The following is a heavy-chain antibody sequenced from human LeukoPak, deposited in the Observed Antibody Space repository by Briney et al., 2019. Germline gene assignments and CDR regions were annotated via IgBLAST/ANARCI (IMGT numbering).Heavy chain of an antibody. Sequence: SETLSLTCAVSGGSISTNNWWTWVRQPPGKGLEWIGEIYHTGNTNYNPSLKSRLTISVDKSKNQFSLKLTSVTAADTAVYYCARDPGGGYKDDALDIWGQGTMVTVTS. D-gene: IGHD5-12*01. J-gene: IGHJ3*02. V-gene: IGHV4-4*02. CDR2: IYHTGNT. CDR3: ARDPGGGYKDDALDI. CDR1: GGSISTNNW.